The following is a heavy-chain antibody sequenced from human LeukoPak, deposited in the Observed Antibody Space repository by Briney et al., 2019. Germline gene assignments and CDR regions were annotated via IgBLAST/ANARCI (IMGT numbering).Heavy chain of an antibody. D-gene: IGHD3-10*01. CDR3: ARDNGSGSYPGY. CDR2: INPNSGGT. V-gene: IGHV1-2*02. CDR1: GYTFTGYY. J-gene: IGHJ4*02. Sequence: ASVTVSCKASGYTFTGYYMHWVRQAPGQGLEWMGWINPNSGGTNYAQKFQGRVTMTRDTSISTAYMELSRLRSDDTAVYYCARDNGSGSYPGYWGQGTLVTVSS.